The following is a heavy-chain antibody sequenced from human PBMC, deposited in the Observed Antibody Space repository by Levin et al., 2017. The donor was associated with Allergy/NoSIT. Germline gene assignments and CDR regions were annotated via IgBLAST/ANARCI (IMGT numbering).Heavy chain of an antibody. Sequence: GESLKISCKASGYTFTSYGISWVRQAPGQGLEWMGWISAYNGNTNYAQKLQGRVTMTTDTSTSTAYMELRSLRSDDTAVYYCARGDSSSWSLGYYYYGMDVWGQGTTVTVSS. CDR1: GYTFTSYG. V-gene: IGHV1-18*01. D-gene: IGHD6-13*01. J-gene: IGHJ6*02. CDR2: ISAYNGNT. CDR3: ARGDSSSWSLGYYYYGMDV.